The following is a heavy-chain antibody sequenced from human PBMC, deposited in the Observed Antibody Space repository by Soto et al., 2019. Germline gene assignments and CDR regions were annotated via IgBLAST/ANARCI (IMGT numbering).Heavy chain of an antibody. CDR1: GGSISSSSYY. V-gene: IGHV4-39*01. D-gene: IGHD4-4*01. CDR2: IYYSGST. J-gene: IGHJ5*02. CDR3: AQVTGDWFDP. Sequence: SETLSLTCTVSGGSISSSSYYWGWIRQPPGKGLEWIGSIYYSGSTYYNPSLKSRVTISVDTSKNQFSLKLSSVTAADTAVYYCAQVTGDWFDPWGQGTLVTVSS.